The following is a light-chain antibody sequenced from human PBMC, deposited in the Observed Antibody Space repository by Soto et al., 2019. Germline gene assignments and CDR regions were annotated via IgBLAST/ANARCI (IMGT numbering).Light chain of an antibody. Sequence: EIVLTQSPGTLSLSPGEGGTLSCRASQSISSSYLAWYQQKPGQSPRLLIYAASSRATGIPDRFSGSGSGTDFTLTISRLEPEDFAVYYCQLYGGSHVCSFGQGTKLEIK. CDR1: QSISSSY. CDR3: QLYGGSHVCS. V-gene: IGKV3-20*01. J-gene: IGKJ2*02. CDR2: AAS.